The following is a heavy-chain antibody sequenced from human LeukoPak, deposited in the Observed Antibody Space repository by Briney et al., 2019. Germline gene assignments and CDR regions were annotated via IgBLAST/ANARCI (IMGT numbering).Heavy chain of an antibody. D-gene: IGHD3-10*01. CDR2: IDPSGGST. CDR3: ARDLGLRGVTNWFDT. CDR1: AHSFSSFL. Sequence: ASVKVSCKAPAHSFSSFLLHWVRQAPGQGLEWMGIIDPSGGSTDYAQKFQSRVTMTRDTFTSTVYMELISLRSEDTAVYYCARDLGLRGVTNWFDTWVQGTLVTVSS. V-gene: IGHV1-46*01. J-gene: IGHJ5*02.